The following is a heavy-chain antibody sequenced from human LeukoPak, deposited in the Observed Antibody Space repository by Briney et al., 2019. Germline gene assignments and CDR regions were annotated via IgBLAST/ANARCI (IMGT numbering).Heavy chain of an antibody. D-gene: IGHD6-19*01. V-gene: IGHV1-18*01. Sequence: ASVKVSCKASGYTFVSYGISRVRQAPGQGLEWMGWISAYNGNANYAQKFQGRVTMTTDTSTSTAYMELRSLRSDDTAVYFCARGGPFSSGWYNDYWGQGTLVTVSA. J-gene: IGHJ4*02. CDR2: ISAYNGNA. CDR3: ARGGPFSSGWYNDY. CDR1: GYTFVSYG.